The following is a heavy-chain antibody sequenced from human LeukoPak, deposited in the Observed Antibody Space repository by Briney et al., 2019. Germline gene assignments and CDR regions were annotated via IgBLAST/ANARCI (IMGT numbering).Heavy chain of an antibody. D-gene: IGHD3-10*01. CDR2: MNPNSGNT. V-gene: IGHV1-8*01. CDR3: ARSARRFGDPSSGTLGY. J-gene: IGHJ4*02. Sequence: ASVKVSCKASGYTFTSYDINWVRQATGQGLEWMGWMNPNSGNTGYAQKFQGRVTMTRNTSISTAYMELSSLRSEDTAVYYCARSARRFGDPSSGTLGYWGQGTLVTVSS. CDR1: GYTFTSYD.